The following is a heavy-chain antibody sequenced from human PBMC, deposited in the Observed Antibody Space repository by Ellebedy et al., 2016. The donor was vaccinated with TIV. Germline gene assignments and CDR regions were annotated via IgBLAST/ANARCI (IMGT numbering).Heavy chain of an antibody. CDR1: GGSFSGYY. Sequence: SETLSLXXAVYGGSFSGYYWGWIRQPPGKGLEWIGEINHSGSTNYNPSLKSRVTISVDTSKNQFSLKLSSVTAADTAVYYCARVVIAYYYYYGMDVWGQGTTVTVSS. CDR3: ARVVIAYYYYYGMDV. J-gene: IGHJ6*02. V-gene: IGHV4-34*01. D-gene: IGHD2-21*01. CDR2: INHSGST.